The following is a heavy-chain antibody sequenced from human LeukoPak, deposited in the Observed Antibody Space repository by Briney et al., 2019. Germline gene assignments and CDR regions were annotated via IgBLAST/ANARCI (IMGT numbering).Heavy chain of an antibody. CDR2: IYHSVDT. Sequence: SETLSLTCTVSGGSISSYYWSWMRQPPGKGLEWIGYIYHSVDTKYNASLKSRVTISVDTSKSQFSLKLSSVTAADTAVYYCARGGPNSSGWRIDYWGQGTLVTVSS. D-gene: IGHD6-19*01. CDR1: GGSISSYY. J-gene: IGHJ4*02. CDR3: ARGGPNSSGWRIDY. V-gene: IGHV4-59*01.